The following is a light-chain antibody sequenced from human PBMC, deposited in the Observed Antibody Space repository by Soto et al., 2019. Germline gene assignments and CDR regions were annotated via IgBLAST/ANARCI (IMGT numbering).Light chain of an antibody. V-gene: IGKV1-12*01. CDR1: QDVNIW. CDR2: GAS. CDR3: QQVNTFPYT. J-gene: IGKJ2*01. Sequence: DIQMTQSPSSVAASVGDRVTITCRASQDVNIWLAWYQQRPGKAPKLLFFGASNLHSEAPSRFSGSGIGSDFTLTISGLEPEDFATYYCQQVNTFPYTFGQGTTVEIK.